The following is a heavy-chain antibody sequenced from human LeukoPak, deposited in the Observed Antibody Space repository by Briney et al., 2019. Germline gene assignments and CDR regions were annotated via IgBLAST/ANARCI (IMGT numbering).Heavy chain of an antibody. Sequence: PGGSLRLSCAASGFTFSNYAMYWVRQAPGKGLEWVSAISGNDGNTYYADSVKGRFTISRDNSKNTLYLQMNSLRAEDTAVYYCHLTTVLRSYWYFDLWGRGTLVTVSS. CDR2: ISGNDGNT. J-gene: IGHJ2*01. V-gene: IGHV3-23*01. D-gene: IGHD4-17*01. CDR1: GFTFSNYA. CDR3: HLTTVLRSYWYFDL.